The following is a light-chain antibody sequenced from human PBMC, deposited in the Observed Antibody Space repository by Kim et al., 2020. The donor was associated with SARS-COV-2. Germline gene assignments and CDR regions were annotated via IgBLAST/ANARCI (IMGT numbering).Light chain of an antibody. CDR1: SGDIGGYNY. J-gene: IGLJ2*01. V-gene: IGLV2-14*03. CDR3: TSYTSSITLV. Sequence: GRWITISCPGTSGDIGGYNYVSWYQRRPGKAPKLVIYDVSNRPSGVSNRFSGSESGDAASLTISGLQAEDEADYYCTSYTSSITLVFGGGTQLTVL. CDR2: DVS.